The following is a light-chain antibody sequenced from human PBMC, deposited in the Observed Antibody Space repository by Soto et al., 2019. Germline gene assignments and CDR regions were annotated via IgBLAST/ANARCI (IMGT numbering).Light chain of an antibody. V-gene: IGKV4-1*01. Sequence: DIVMTQSPDSLAVSLGERATINCKSSQSVLFRSDNKNYLTWYQQKPGQPPKLLIYWASTRESGVPDRFSGSGSGTDFTLTISSLQAEDVAVYYCQQYYSIPFTFGPGTKVDVK. CDR3: QQYYSIPFT. CDR2: WAS. CDR1: QSVLFRSDNKNY. J-gene: IGKJ3*01.